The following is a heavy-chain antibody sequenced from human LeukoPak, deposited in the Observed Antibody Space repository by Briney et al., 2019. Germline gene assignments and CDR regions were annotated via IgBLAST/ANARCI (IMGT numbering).Heavy chain of an antibody. V-gene: IGHV1-18*01. Sequence: ASVKVSCKASGYTFTSYGISWVRQAPGQGLEWMGWISAYNGNTNYAQKLQGRVTMTTDTSTSTAYMELRSLRSDDTAVYYCARLFAGYSGYVLAIWGQGTMVTVSS. J-gene: IGHJ3*02. CDR1: GYTFTSYG. CDR3: ARLFAGYSGYVLAI. CDR2: ISAYNGNT. D-gene: IGHD5-12*01.